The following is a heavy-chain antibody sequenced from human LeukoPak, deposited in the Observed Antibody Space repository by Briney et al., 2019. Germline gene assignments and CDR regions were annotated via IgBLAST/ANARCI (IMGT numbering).Heavy chain of an antibody. J-gene: IGHJ4*02. V-gene: IGHV3-64*01. D-gene: IGHD5-12*01. CDR1: GFTFSSYA. CDR3: ARVYSGYEDY. CDR2: ISSNGGST. Sequence: GGSLRLSCAASGFTFSSYAMHWVRQAPGKGLEYVSAISSNGGSTYYANSVKGRFTISRDNSKNTLHLQMGSLRAEDMAVYYCARVYSGYEDYWGQGTLVTVSS.